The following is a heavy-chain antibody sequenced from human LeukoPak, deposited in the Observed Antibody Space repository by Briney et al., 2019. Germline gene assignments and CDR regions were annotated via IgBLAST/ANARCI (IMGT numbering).Heavy chain of an antibody. V-gene: IGHV4-4*07. CDR1: GGSISSYY. Sequence: SETLSLTCTVSGGSISSYYWSWIRQPAGKGLEWIGRIYTSGSTNYNPSLKRRVNMSVHTLKNQFCLKLSSVTDADTAVYYCARDWLNYYDSSGYVDGMDVWGQGTRVTVSS. J-gene: IGHJ6*01. CDR3: ARDWLNYYDSSGYVDGMDV. CDR2: IYTSGST. D-gene: IGHD3-22*01.